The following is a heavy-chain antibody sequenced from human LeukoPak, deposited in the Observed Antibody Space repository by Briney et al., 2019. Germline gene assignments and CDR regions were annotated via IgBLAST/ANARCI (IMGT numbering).Heavy chain of an antibody. CDR3: ARGLRRALSMDV. J-gene: IGHJ6*03. V-gene: IGHV3-20*04. Sequence: GGSLRLSCAASVFTFHDYGMSGVRQAPGKGLEGVSGINWNGGSTGYADSVKGRFTISRDHAKNSLYLQMNSLRGEDTALYYCARGLRRALSMDVWGKGTTVRVSS. CDR2: INWNGGST. CDR1: VFTFHDYG.